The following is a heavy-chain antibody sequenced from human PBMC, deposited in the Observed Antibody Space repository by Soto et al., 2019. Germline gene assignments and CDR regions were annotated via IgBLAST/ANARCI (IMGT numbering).Heavy chain of an antibody. CDR3: ARSNSRGLHVFDI. J-gene: IGHJ3*02. Sequence: EVQLVESGGGLVQSGGSLRLSCAASGFTFSDHYMDWVRQAPGKGLEWVGRSRNKANSYTPEYAASVKGRFIISRDDSKNSVYVQMNSLKTEDTAIYYCARSNSRGLHVFDIWGQGTMVTVSS. V-gene: IGHV3-72*01. CDR1: GFTFSDHY. CDR2: SRNKANSYTP. D-gene: IGHD3-22*01.